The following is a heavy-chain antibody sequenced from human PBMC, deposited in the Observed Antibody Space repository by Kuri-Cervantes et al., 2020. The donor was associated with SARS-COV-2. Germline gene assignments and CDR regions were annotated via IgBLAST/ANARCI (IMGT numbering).Heavy chain of an antibody. CDR3: ARVRGPPYFDY. Sequence: SETLSLTCTVSGGSISSYSGSWIRQPPGKGLEWIGYIYYSGSTNYNPSLKSRVTISVDTSKNQFSLKLSSVSAADTAVYYCARVRGPPYFDYWGQGTLVTVSS. J-gene: IGHJ4*02. D-gene: IGHD3-10*01. CDR1: GGSISSYS. V-gene: IGHV4-59*01. CDR2: IYYSGST.